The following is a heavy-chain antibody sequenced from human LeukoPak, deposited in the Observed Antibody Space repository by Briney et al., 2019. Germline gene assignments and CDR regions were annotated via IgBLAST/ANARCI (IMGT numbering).Heavy chain of an antibody. Sequence: SVKVSCKASGGTFSSYAISWVRQAPGQGLEWMGGIIPIFGTANYAQKFQGRVTITTDESTSTAYMELSSLTSEDTAVYYCARGRGYSYGRYNWFDPWGQGTLVTVSS. V-gene: IGHV1-69*05. CDR3: ARGRGYSYGRYNWFDP. J-gene: IGHJ5*02. CDR2: IIPIFGTA. D-gene: IGHD5-18*01. CDR1: GGTFSSYA.